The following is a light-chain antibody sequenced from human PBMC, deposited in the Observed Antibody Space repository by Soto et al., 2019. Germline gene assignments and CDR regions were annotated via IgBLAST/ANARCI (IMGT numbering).Light chain of an antibody. CDR1: QSISSSY. Sequence: EIVLTQSPGTLSLSPGERATLSCRASQSISSSYLAWYQQKPGQAPRLLIYGASSRATGIPDRFSGSGSGTDFTLTISRLEPDDFAVYYCQQYGSSPSTFGQGTKVELK. CDR3: QQYGSSPST. V-gene: IGKV3-20*01. CDR2: GAS. J-gene: IGKJ1*01.